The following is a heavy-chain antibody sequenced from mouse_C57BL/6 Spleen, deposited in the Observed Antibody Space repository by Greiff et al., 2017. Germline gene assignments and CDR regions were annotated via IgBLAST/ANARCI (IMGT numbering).Heavy chain of an antibody. D-gene: IGHD1-1*01. CDR2: ISNGGGST. V-gene: IGHV5-12*01. CDR1: GFTFSDYY. CDR3: ARKYYYVSFFDY. J-gene: IGHJ2*01. Sequence: EVQLVESGGGLVQPGGSLKLSCAASGFTFSDYYMYWVRQTPEKRLEWVAYISNGGGSTYYPDTVKGRFTISRDNAKNTLYLQMSRLKSEDTAMYYCARKYYYVSFFDYWGQGTTLTVSS.